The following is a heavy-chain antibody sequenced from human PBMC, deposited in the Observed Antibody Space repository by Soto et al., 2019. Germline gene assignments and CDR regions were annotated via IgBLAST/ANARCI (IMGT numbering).Heavy chain of an antibody. CDR3: ARGGYYSSGWYTDWFDP. CDR1: GFTFSSYA. D-gene: IGHD6-19*01. J-gene: IGHJ5*02. V-gene: IGHV3-30-3*01. Sequence: QVQLVESGGGVVQPGRSLRLSCAASGFTFSSYAIHWVRQAPGKGLEWVAVISYDGSNKYYADSVKGRFTISRDNSKNTLYLQMNCLSAEDTAVYYCARGGYYSSGWYTDWFDPWGQGTLVTVSS. CDR2: ISYDGSNK.